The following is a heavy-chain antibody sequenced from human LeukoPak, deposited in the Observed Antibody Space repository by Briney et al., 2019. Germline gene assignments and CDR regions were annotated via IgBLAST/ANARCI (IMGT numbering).Heavy chain of an antibody. Sequence: GGSLRLSCAPSGFSFSNYAMNWVRQAPGKGLEWVSSISAGGDSAYYADSVKGRFTISRDNSKSSLNLQMNSLRADDTATYYCAKETYCSSPTCHRACGQGTLVTVSS. J-gene: IGHJ5*02. CDR2: ISAGGDSA. D-gene: IGHD2-2*01. CDR3: AKETYCSSPTCHRA. V-gene: IGHV3-23*01. CDR1: GFSFSNYA.